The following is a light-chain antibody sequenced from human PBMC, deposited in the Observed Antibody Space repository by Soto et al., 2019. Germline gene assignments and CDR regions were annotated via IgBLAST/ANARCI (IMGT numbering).Light chain of an antibody. V-gene: IGLV2-8*01. CDR1: SGDVGGYNY. CDR2: EVS. Sequence: QSVLTQPPSASGSPGQSVTISCSGTSGDVGGYNYVSWYQQHPGKAPKLMIYEVSKRPSGVPDRFSGSKSGNTASLIVSGLQTEDEAHYYCSSYAGSNGVLFGGGTKVTVL. CDR3: SSYAGSNGVL. J-gene: IGLJ2*01.